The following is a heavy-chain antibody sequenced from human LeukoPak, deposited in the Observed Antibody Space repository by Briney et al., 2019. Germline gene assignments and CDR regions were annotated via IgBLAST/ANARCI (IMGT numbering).Heavy chain of an antibody. Sequence: GASVKVSCKASGGTFSSYAISWVRQAPGQGLEWMGRIIPIFGIANYAQKFQGRVTITADKSTSTAYMELSSLRSEDAAVYYCARGLVVTSAFDYWGQGTLVTVSS. CDR1: GGTFSSYA. CDR2: IIPIFGIA. CDR3: ARGLVVTSAFDY. V-gene: IGHV1-69*04. D-gene: IGHD4-23*01. J-gene: IGHJ4*02.